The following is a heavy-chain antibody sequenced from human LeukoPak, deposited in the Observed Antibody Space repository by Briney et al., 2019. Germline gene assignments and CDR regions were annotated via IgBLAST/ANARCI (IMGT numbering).Heavy chain of an antibody. CDR2: ISSSSSYI. J-gene: IGHJ4*02. CDR3: ARDPELVYVKQLVEIDY. CDR1: GFTIDDYA. Sequence: PGGSLRLSCAASGFTIDDYAMHWVRQAPGKGLEWVSSISSSSSYIYYADSVKGRFTISRDNAKNSLYLQMNSLRAEDTAVYYCARDPELVYVKQLVEIDYWGQGTLVTVSS. V-gene: IGHV3-21*01. D-gene: IGHD6-6*01.